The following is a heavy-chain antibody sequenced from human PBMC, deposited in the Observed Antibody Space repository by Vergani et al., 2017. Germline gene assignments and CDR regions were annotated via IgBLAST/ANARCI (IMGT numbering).Heavy chain of an antibody. Sequence: QVQLQESGPGLVKPSQTLSLTCTVSGGSISSGDYYWSWIRQPPGKGLEWIGYIYYSGSTYYNPSLKSRVTISVDTSKNQFSLKLSSVTAADTAVYYCARDRSGYCSSTSCYPYYYYYMDVWGKGP. D-gene: IGHD2-2*01. CDR3: ARDRSGYCSSTSCYPYYYYYMDV. CDR1: GGSISSGDYY. V-gene: IGHV4-30-4*08. CDR2: IYYSGST. J-gene: IGHJ6*03.